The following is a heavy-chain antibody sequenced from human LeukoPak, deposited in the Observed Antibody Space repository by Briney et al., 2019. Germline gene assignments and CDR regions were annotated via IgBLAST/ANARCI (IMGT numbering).Heavy chain of an antibody. D-gene: IGHD3-22*01. CDR1: GGTFSSYA. Sequence: ASVKVSCKASGGTFSSYAISWVRQAPGQGLEWMGGIIPIFGTANYAQKFQGRVTITADESTSTAYMELSSLRSEDTAVYYCARGLYYYDSSGYYYSGGDYWGQGTLVTVSS. J-gene: IGHJ4*02. CDR3: ARGLYYYDSSGYYYSGGDY. CDR2: IIPIFGTA. V-gene: IGHV1-69*13.